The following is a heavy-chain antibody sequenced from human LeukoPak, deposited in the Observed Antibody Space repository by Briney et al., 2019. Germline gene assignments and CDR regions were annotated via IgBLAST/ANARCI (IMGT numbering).Heavy chain of an antibody. J-gene: IGHJ4*02. CDR3: ARVTIAVAGTVDY. CDR1: GGSISSYY. CDR2: IYYSAST. D-gene: IGHD6-19*01. V-gene: IGHV4-59*12. Sequence: SETLSLTCTVSGGSISSYYWSWIRQPPGKGLEWIGYIYYSASTNYNPSLKSRVTISVDTSKNQFSLKLSSVTAADTAVYYCARVTIAVAGTVDYWGQGTLVTVSS.